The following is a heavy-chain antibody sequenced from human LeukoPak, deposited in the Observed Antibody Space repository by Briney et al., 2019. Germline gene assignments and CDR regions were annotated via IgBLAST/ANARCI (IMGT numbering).Heavy chain of an antibody. V-gene: IGHV4-34*01. CDR2: INHSGST. CDR1: GGSFSGYY. Sequence: SETLSLTCAAYGGSFSGYYWSWIRQPPGKGLEWIGEINHSGSTNYNPSLKSRVTISVDTSKNQFSLKLSSVTAADTAVYYCARGQGDIVVVPAATLYYYYYYMDVWGKGTTVTVSS. D-gene: IGHD2-2*01. J-gene: IGHJ6*03. CDR3: ARGQGDIVVVPAATLYYYYYYMDV.